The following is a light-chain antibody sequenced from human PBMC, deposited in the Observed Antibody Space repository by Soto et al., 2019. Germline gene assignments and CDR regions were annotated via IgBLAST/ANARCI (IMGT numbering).Light chain of an antibody. V-gene: IGKV1-5*01. J-gene: IGKJ4*01. CDR2: DAS. CDR1: HSIRSC. Sequence: DIEMTQSPATLSSSVGDSLTITCRASHSIRSCLASYQQKPRKAPHLLIYDASNLESGVPSRFSGSGSGTEFTLTISSLRPDDFAIYYCQQYESYSLTFGGGTRVEIK. CDR3: QQYESYSLT.